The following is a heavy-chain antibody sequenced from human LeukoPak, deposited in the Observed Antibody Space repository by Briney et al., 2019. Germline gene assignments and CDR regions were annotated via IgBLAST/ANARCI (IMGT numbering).Heavy chain of an antibody. V-gene: IGHV4-39*02. CDR1: GFTFSSYSMN. CDR2: IYYSGST. J-gene: IGHJ4*02. CDR3: ARDPTYYYDTSFDY. Sequence: GSLRLSCAASGFTFSSYSMNWVRQPPGKGLEWIGTIYYSGSTYYNPSLKSRVTLSVDTSKNQFSLKLSSVTAADTAVYYCARDPTYYYDTSFDYWGQGTLVTVSS. D-gene: IGHD3-22*01.